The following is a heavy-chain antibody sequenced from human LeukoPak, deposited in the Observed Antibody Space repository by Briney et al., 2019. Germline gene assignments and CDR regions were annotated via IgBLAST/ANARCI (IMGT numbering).Heavy chain of an antibody. CDR1: GYTLTELS. V-gene: IGHV1-24*01. D-gene: IGHD6-13*01. CDR2: FDPEDGET. Sequence: GASVKVSCKVSGYTLTELSMHWVRQAPGKGLEWMGGFDPEDGETIYAQKFQGRVTMTEDTSTDTAYMELSSLRSEDTAVYYCATVAAASYYYYYGMDVWGQGTTVTVS. J-gene: IGHJ6*02. CDR3: ATVAAASYYYYYGMDV.